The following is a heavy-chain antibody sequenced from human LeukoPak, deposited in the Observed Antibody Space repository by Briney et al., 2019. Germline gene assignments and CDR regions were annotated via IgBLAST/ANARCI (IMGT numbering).Heavy chain of an antibody. V-gene: IGHV4-34*01. Sequence: SETLSLTCAVYGGSFSGYYWSWIRQPPGKGLEWIGSIYYSGSTYYNPSLKSRVTIFVDTSKNQFSLKLSSVTAADTAVYYCASLYYYDSSGYYTLPNYFDYWGQGTLVTVSS. CDR3: ASLYYYDSSGYYTLPNYFDY. CDR2: IYYSGST. J-gene: IGHJ4*02. D-gene: IGHD3-22*01. CDR1: GGSFSGYY.